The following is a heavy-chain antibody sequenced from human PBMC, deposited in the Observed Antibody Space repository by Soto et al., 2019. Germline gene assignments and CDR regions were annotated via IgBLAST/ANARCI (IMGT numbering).Heavy chain of an antibody. D-gene: IGHD3-22*01. CDR3: ARGGDYYDSSGYYRDAFDI. Sequence: ASVKVSCKASGYTFTSYAMHCVRQAPGQRLEWMGWINAGNGNTKYSQKFQGRVTITRDTSASTAYMELSSLRSEDTAVYYCARGGDYYDSSGYYRDAFDIWGQGTMVTVSS. J-gene: IGHJ3*02. CDR2: INAGNGNT. CDR1: GYTFTSYA. V-gene: IGHV1-3*01.